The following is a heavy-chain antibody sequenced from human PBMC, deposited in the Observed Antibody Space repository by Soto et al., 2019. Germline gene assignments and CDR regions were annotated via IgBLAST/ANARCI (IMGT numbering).Heavy chain of an antibody. J-gene: IGHJ4*02. CDR3: AREPDGGYLDY. D-gene: IGHD2-2*01. CDR2: VFTSGST. V-gene: IGHV4-4*07. Sequence: SETLSLTCTVSGVSISDSYWAWIRQPAGKGLEWIGRVFTSGSTTYNPSLKSRVTMSVDASKRQFFLRLNSLTAADTAVYYCAREPDGGYLDYWGQGALVTVSS. CDR1: GVSISDSY.